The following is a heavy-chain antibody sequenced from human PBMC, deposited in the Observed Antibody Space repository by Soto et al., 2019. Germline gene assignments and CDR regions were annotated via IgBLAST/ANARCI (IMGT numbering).Heavy chain of an antibody. CDR1: GYTFTSYG. J-gene: IGHJ4*02. CDR3: ARDFRGAARPMDFDY. D-gene: IGHD6-6*01. V-gene: IGHV1-18*01. CDR2: ISAYNGNT. Sequence: GASVKVSCKASGYTFTSYGISWVRQAPGQGLEWMGWISAYNGNTNYAQKLQGRVTMTTDTSTSTAYMELRSLRSDDTAVYYCARDFRGAARPMDFDYWGQGTLVTVSS.